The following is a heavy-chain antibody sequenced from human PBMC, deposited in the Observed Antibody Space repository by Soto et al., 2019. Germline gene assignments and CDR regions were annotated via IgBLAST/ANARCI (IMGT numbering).Heavy chain of an antibody. J-gene: IGHJ4*02. Sequence: PSETLSLTCTVSGGSISSSSYYWGWIRQPPGKGLEWIGSIYYSGSTYYNPSLKSRVTISVDTSKNQFSLKLSSVTAADTAVYYCARLDRWGDILTGFSYWGQGTLVTVSS. CDR1: GGSISSSSYY. D-gene: IGHD3-9*01. V-gene: IGHV4-39*01. CDR2: IYYSGST. CDR3: ARLDRWGDILTGFSY.